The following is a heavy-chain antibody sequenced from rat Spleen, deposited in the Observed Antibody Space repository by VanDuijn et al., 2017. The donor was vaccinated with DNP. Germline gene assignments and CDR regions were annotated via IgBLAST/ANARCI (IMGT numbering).Heavy chain of an antibody. J-gene: IGHJ2*01. CDR1: GFTFSDYN. V-gene: IGHV5-7*01. Sequence: EVQLVETGGGLVQPGRSLKLSCVASGFTFSDYNMVWVRQAPAKGLEWVAYIGSPAYAPYYTDSVKGRFAISRDNAKGTLYLQIDSLRSEDTATYYCARPDYWGQGVMVTVSA. CDR2: IGSPAYAP. CDR3: ARPDY.